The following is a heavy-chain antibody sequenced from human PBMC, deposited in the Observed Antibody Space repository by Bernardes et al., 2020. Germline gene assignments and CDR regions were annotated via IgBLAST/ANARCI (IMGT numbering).Heavy chain of an antibody. Sequence: GGSLRLSCAASGFTFSTKWMSWVRQAPGKGLEWVANIKQDGSTKNYVDSVKGRFTISRDNAKNSLYLQMNSLRAEDTAVYYCAGGGYSHFDPWGQGTLVTVSS. CDR2: IKQDGSTK. V-gene: IGHV3-7*01. CDR1: GFTFSTKW. D-gene: IGHD5-18*01. J-gene: IGHJ5*02. CDR3: AGGGYSHFDP.